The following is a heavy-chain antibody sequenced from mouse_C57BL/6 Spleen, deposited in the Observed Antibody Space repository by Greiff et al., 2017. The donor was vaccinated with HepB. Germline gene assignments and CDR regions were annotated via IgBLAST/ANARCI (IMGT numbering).Heavy chain of an antibody. Sequence: VKLQESGAELARPGASVKLSCKASGYTFTSYGISWVKQRTGQGLEWIGEIYPRSGNTYYNEKFKGKATLTADKSSSTAYMELRSLTSEDSAVYFCARTPITTVVEYYFDYWGQGTTLTVSS. CDR1: GYTFTSYG. CDR3: ARTPITTVVEYYFDY. V-gene: IGHV1-81*01. D-gene: IGHD1-1*01. J-gene: IGHJ2*01. CDR2: IYPRSGNT.